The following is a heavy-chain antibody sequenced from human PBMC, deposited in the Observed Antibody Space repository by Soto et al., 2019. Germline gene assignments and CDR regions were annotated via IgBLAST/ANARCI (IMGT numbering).Heavy chain of an antibody. D-gene: IGHD5-18*01. V-gene: IGHV1-46*01. CDR1: GYTFTSYY. CDR2: INPSGGST. Sequence: GASVKVSCKASGYTFTSYYIHWVRQAPGQGLEWMGVINPSGGSTSYAQKFQGRVTITADESTSTAYMELSSLRSEDTAVYYCARDQDGYSYGSFGWGQGTLVTVSS. CDR3: ARDQDGYSYGSFG. J-gene: IGHJ4*02.